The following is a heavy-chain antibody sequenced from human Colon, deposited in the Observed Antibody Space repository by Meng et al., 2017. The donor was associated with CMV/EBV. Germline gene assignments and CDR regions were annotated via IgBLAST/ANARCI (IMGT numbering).Heavy chain of an antibody. J-gene: IGHJ6*02. CDR1: GSSFSNSW. CDR3: ARDRGVPFWSGRTGGMDV. V-gene: IGHV3-7*01. Sequence: GGSLRLSCAASGSSFSNSWMIWVRRAPGKGLEWVAKTNEDGSDKYYVDSVKGRFTIFRDNAKNSVYLQMNSLRAEDTAVYYCARDRGVPFWSGRTGGMDVWGQGTTVTVS. CDR2: TNEDGSDK. D-gene: IGHD3-3*01.